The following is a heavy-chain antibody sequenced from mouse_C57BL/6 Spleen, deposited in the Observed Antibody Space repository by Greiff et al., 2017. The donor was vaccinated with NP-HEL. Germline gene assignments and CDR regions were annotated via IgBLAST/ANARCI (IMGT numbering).Heavy chain of an antibody. D-gene: IGHD2-12*01. CDR2: IYPRSGNT. J-gene: IGHJ1*03. CDR3: ARKANYRYFDV. CDR1: GYTFTSYG. Sequence: VHLVESGAELARPGASVKLSCKASGYTFTSYGISWVKQRTGQGLEWIGEIYPRSGNTYYNEKFKGKATLTADKSSSTAYMELRSLTSEDSAVYFCARKANYRYFDVWGTGTTVTVSS. V-gene: IGHV1-81*01.